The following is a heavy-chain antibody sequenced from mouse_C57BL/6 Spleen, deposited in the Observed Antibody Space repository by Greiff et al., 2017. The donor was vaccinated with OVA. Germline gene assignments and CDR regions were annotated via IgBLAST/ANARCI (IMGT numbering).Heavy chain of an antibody. CDR1: GYTFTDYN. Sequence: EVQLQQSGPELVKPGASVKMSCKASGYTFTDYNMHWVKQSHGKSLEWIGYINPNNGGTSYNQKFKGKATLTVNKSSSTAYMELRSLTSEDSAVYYCARFMVTTGRSAYWGQGTLVTVSA. D-gene: IGHD2-2*01. J-gene: IGHJ3*01. CDR3: ARFMVTTGRSAY. V-gene: IGHV1-22*01. CDR2: INPNNGGT.